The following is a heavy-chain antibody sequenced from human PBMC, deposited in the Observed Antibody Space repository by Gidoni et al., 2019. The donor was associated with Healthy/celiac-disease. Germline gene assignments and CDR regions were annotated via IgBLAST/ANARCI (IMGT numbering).Heavy chain of an antibody. Sequence: QLQLQESGPGLVKPSETLSLTCTVSGGSISSSSYYWGWIRQPPGNGLEWIGSIYYSGSTYYNPSLKSQVTISVDTSKNQFSLKLSSVTAADTAVYYCARRPFTYYYDSSGYSFDYWGQGTLVTVSS. V-gene: IGHV4-39*07. CDR2: IYYSGST. J-gene: IGHJ4*02. CDR1: GGSISSSSYY. D-gene: IGHD3-22*01. CDR3: ARRPFTYYYDSSGYSFDY.